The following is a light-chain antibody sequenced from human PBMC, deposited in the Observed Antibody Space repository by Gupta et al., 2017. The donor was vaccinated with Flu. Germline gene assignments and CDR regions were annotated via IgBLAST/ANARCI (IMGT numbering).Light chain of an antibody. CDR3: QHDYHLHL. CDR2: GAY. V-gene: IGKV3-15*01. Sequence: SPAPLSVSPGERVTLSCRASASVRTNLDWYQRKPGQAPRLLIFGAYKRAAGVPVRFSGSGSGTDFTLTSSSRQSEDVAVYFWQHDYHLHLFGQGTKVEIK. J-gene: IGKJ2*01. CDR1: ASVRTN.